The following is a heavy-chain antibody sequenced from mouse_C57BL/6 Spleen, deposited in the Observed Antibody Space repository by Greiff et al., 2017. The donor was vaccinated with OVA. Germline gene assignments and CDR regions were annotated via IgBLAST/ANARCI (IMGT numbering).Heavy chain of an antibody. CDR3: ARRRTNWDLWYFDV. D-gene: IGHD4-1*02. J-gene: IGHJ1*03. Sequence: EVKLVESGPELVKPGASVKISCKASGYSFTGYYMNWVKQSPEKSLEWIGEINPSTGGTTYNQKFKAKATLTVDKSSSTAYMQLKSLTSEDSAVYYCARRRTNWDLWYFDVWGTGTTVTVSS. V-gene: IGHV1-42*01. CDR2: INPSTGGT. CDR1: GYSFTGYY.